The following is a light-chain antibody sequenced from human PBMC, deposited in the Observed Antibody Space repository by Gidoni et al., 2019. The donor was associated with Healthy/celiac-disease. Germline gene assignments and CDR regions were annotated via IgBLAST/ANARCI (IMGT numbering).Light chain of an antibody. J-gene: IGLJ1*01. V-gene: IGLV2-23*02. CDR3: CSYAGSSTSLYV. CDR2: EVS. CDR1: SSDVGSYNL. Sequence: QSALTQPASVSGSPGQSITISCTGTSSDVGSYNLVSWYHPHPGKAPKLMIYEVSKRPSGGSNRFSGSKSGNTASLTISGLQAEDEADYYCCSYAGSSTSLYVFGTGTKVTVL.